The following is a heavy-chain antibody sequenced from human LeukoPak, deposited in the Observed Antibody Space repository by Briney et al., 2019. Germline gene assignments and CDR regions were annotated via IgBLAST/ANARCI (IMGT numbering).Heavy chain of an antibody. CDR1: GFTVSSNY. CDR2: INGDGTSS. D-gene: IGHD3-22*01. J-gene: IGHJ4*01. CDR3: VRWDSSGY. V-gene: IGHV3-74*03. Sequence: GGSLRLSCAASGFTVSSNYMSWVRQSPGKGLVWVARINGDGTSSTYADAVKGRFTISRDNAKNTLYLQMNSLRAEDTAVYYCVRWDSSGYWGQGTLVTVSS.